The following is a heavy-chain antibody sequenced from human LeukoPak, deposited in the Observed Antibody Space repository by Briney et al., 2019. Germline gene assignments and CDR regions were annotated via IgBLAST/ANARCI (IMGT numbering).Heavy chain of an antibody. J-gene: IGHJ4*02. CDR1: GFTFRSYS. D-gene: IGHD1-26*01. CDR3: ARGVGSGSRLRAGDY. V-gene: IGHV3-48*01. Sequence: GGSLRLSCAASGFTFRSYSMNWVRQAPGKGLDWISYITSSSSSIFYADSVKGRFTISRDNGKNSLYLQMNSLRVEDTAVYYCARGVGSGSRLRAGDYWGQGTLVTVSS. CDR2: ITSSSSSI.